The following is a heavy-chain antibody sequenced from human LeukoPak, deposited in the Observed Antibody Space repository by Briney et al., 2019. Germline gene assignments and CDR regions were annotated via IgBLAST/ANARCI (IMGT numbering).Heavy chain of an antibody. J-gene: IGHJ4*02. D-gene: IGHD6-19*01. Sequence: PGRSLRLSCAASGFTFSSYAMHWVRQAPGKGLEWVAVIWYDGSNKYYADSVKGRFTISRDNSKNTLYLQMNSLRAEDTAVYYCARASVAGSFDYWGQGTLVTVSS. CDR3: ARASVAGSFDY. CDR1: GFTFSSYA. CDR2: IWYDGSNK. V-gene: IGHV3-33*08.